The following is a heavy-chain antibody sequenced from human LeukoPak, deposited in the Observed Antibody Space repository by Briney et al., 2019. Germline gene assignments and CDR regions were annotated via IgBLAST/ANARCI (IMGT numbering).Heavy chain of an antibody. D-gene: IGHD6-13*01. V-gene: IGHV4-39*01. CDR1: GGSISSSSYY. Sequence: SGTLSLTCTVSGGSISSSSYYWGWIRQPPGKGLEWIGSIYYSGSTYYDPSLKSRVTISVDTSKNQFSLKLSSVTATDTAVYYCARHVYVAAAPDYWGQGTLVTVSS. CDR2: IYYSGST. CDR3: ARHVYVAAAPDY. J-gene: IGHJ4*02.